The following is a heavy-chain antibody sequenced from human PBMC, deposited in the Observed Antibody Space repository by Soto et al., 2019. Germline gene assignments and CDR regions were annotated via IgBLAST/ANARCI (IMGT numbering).Heavy chain of an antibody. CDR2: ITSSSSYI. J-gene: IGHJ4*02. CDR3: VRARSTDSRPDY. CDR1: GSTFSLYS. V-gene: IGHV3-21*01. D-gene: IGHD3-22*01. Sequence: GGSLRLSCAASGSTFSLYSMIWVRQAPGKGLEWVASITSSSSYIYYEDSLKGRFTISRDNAKNSLFLQLDSLRAEDTAVYFCVRARSTDSRPDYWGQGTLVTVSS.